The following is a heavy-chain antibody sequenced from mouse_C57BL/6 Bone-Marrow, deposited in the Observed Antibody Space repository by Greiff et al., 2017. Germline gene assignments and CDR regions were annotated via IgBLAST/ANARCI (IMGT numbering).Heavy chain of an antibody. Sequence: VKLVESGAELARPGASVKLSCKASGYTFTSYGISWVKQRTGQGLEWIGEIYPRSGNNYYNEKFKGKATLTADKSSSTAYMELRSLTSEDSAVYFCARRYYGSSYAMDYWGQGTSVTGSS. D-gene: IGHD1-1*01. CDR2: IYPRSGNN. CDR3: ARRYYGSSYAMDY. CDR1: GYTFTSYG. J-gene: IGHJ4*01. V-gene: IGHV1-81*01.